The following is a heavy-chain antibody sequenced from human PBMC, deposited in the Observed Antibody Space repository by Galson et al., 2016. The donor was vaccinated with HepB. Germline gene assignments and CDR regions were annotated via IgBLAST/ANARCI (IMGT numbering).Heavy chain of an antibody. CDR3: ATVTAPGYCDYRPLYYYHMDV. CDR2: FDREDGEK. Sequence: SVKVSCKVSGXXXTXXXLHXXXQAXXKGLEWMGGFDREDGEKLYAQKSQGRVTMTEDTPTDTAYMELSSLTLEYTAVYSCATVTAPGYCDYRPLYYYHMDVWGQGTTVIVSS. V-gene: IGHV1-24*01. D-gene: IGHD4-17*01. J-gene: IGHJ6*03. CDR1: GXXXTXXX.